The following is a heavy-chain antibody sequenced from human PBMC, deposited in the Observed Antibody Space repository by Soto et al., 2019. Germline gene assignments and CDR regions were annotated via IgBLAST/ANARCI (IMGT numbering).Heavy chain of an antibody. J-gene: IGHJ4*02. D-gene: IGHD3-10*01. CDR3: ARSLDVFLWLGELLSLGFDS. Sequence: EVQLMESGGGLVQPGGSLRLSCAASGFTFDNYAMNWLRQAPGKGLEWVSGISATGGSTYYAASVRGRFGISRDNSKNTLDLQMNSLRAEDTAVYYCARSLDVFLWLGELLSLGFDSWGQGTLVTASS. V-gene: IGHV3-23*01. CDR1: GFTFDNYA. CDR2: ISATGGST.